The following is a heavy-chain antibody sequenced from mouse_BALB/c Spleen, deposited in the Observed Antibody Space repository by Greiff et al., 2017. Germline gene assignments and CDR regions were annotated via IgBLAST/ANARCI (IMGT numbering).Heavy chain of an antibody. CDR3: AILFYGNDGAMDY. J-gene: IGHJ4*01. D-gene: IGHD2-2*01. V-gene: IGHV3-6*02. Sequence: EVQLQESGPGLVKPSQSLSLTCSVTGYSITSGYYWNWIRQFPGNKLEWMGYISYDGSNNYNPSLKNRISITRDTSKNQFFLKLNSVTTEDTATYYCAILFYGNDGAMDYWGQGTSVTVSS. CDR2: ISYDGSN. CDR1: GYSITSGYY.